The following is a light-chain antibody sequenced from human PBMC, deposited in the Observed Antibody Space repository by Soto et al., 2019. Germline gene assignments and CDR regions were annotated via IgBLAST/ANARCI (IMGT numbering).Light chain of an antibody. CDR2: EAT. CDR1: SSDVGNYNL. Sequence: QSVLTQPASVSGSPGQSITISCTGTSSDVGNYNLVSWYQQYPGKAPKLIISEATKRPSGVSNRFSGSKSGNAASLTISGLQAEDEADYYCCSYAGDTTLVFGTGTKV. V-gene: IGLV2-23*01. J-gene: IGLJ1*01. CDR3: CSYAGDTTLV.